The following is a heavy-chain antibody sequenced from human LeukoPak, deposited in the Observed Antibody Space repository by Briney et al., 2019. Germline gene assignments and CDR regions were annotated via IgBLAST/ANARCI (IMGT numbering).Heavy chain of an antibody. V-gene: IGHV1-18*04. Sequence: ASAKVSCKASGYTFTSYGISWVRQAPRQGLEWMGWISAYNGNTNYAQKLQGRVTMTTDTSTSTAYMELRSLRSDDTAVYYCARVDSYGYRGTFDYWGQGTLVTVSS. D-gene: IGHD5-18*01. J-gene: IGHJ4*02. CDR2: ISAYNGNT. CDR1: GYTFTSYG. CDR3: ARVDSYGYRGTFDY.